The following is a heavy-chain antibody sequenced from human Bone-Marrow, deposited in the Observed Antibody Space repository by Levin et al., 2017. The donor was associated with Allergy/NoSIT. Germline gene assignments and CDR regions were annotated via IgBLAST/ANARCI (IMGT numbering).Heavy chain of an antibody. CDR2: ISSSGSTT. Sequence: LSLTCAASGFTFSSYEMNWVRPAPGKGLEWVSYISSSGSTTYYADSVKGRFTISRDNAKNSLYLEMNSLRAEDTAVYHCARESTPGFDYWGQGTLVTVSS. V-gene: IGHV3-48*03. D-gene: IGHD1-14*01. J-gene: IGHJ4*02. CDR1: GFTFSSYE. CDR3: ARESTPGFDY.